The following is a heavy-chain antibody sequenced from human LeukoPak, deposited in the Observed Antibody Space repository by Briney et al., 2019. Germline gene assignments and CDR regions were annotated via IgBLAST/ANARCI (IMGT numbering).Heavy chain of an antibody. J-gene: IGHJ5*02. Sequence: GGSLRLSCAASGFTFSSYEMNWVRQAPGKGLEWVSTISTSGGGTYYADSVKGRFTISRDNSKSTLYLQMNSLRAEDTAVYYCAKARSGRAWFDPWGQGTLVTVSS. CDR1: GFTFSSYE. V-gene: IGHV3-23*01. D-gene: IGHD6-19*01. CDR3: AKARSGRAWFDP. CDR2: ISTSGGGT.